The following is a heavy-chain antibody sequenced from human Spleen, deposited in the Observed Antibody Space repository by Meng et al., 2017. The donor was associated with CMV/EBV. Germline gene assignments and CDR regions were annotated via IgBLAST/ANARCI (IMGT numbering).Heavy chain of an antibody. CDR2: VYSSGTS. D-gene: IGHD3-10*01. CDR3: TRDRGDLMYYLDY. CDR1: GFTVSSYY. Sequence: GESLKISCAASGFTVSSYYMNWVRQAPGKGLEWVSKVYSSGTSYYTDSVKGRFTISRDSSKNTVNLEMNGLRADDTAVYYCTRDRGDLMYYLDYWGHGTLVTVSS. V-gene: IGHV3-53*01. J-gene: IGHJ4*01.